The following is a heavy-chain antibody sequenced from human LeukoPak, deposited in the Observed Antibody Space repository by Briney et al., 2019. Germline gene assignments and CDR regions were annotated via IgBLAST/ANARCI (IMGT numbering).Heavy chain of an antibody. CDR2: IWSDASNK. V-gene: IGHV3-33*08. CDR1: GFTFSSYG. J-gene: IGHJ4*02. Sequence: PGRSLRLSCAASGFTFSSYGMHWVRQAPGKGLEWVAAIWSDASNKYYADSVKGRFTISRDNSKNTLYLQMNSLRDGDTAVYYCARGAETATLPDYWGQGALVTVS. CDR3: ARGAETATLPDY. D-gene: IGHD5-24*01.